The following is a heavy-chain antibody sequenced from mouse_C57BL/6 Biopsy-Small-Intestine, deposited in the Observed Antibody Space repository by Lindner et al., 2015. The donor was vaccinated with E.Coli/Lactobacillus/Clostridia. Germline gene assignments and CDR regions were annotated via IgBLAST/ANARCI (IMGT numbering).Heavy chain of an antibody. CDR2: IYPRSVNA. Sequence: VQLQESGAELARPGASVKLSCKASGYTFTSYGISWVRQRTGQGLEWIGEIYPRSVNADYNEKFEGKATLTADKSSNTAYMELRSLTSEDSAVYFCASRGGQATHFDYWGQGTTLTVSS. V-gene: IGHV1-81*01. D-gene: IGHD3-2*02. CDR3: ASRGGQATHFDY. CDR1: GYTFTSYG. J-gene: IGHJ2*01.